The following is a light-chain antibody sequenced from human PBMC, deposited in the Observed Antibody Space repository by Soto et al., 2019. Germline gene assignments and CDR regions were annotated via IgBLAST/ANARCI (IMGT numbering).Light chain of an antibody. V-gene: IGLV2-14*01. J-gene: IGLJ1*01. Sequence: QSVLTQPASVSGSPEQMITISCTGTSSDVGGYNYVSWYQQHPGKAPKLMIYEVSNRPSGVSNRFSGSKSGNTASLTISGIQAEDDAGYYCSSYTSTSTPVFGSGP. CDR1: SSDVGGYNY. CDR3: SSYTSTSTPV. CDR2: EVS.